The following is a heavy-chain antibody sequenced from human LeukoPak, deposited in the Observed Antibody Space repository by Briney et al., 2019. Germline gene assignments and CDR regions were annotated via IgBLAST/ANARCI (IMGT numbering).Heavy chain of an antibody. Sequence: GGSLRLSCAASGFTFSSYSMNWVRQAPGKGLEWVSSISSDSSYIYYADSVKGRFTISRDNAKNSLYLQMNSLRAEDTAVYYCARVGPNCSGGSCYYYYYGMDVWGQGTTVTVSS. J-gene: IGHJ6*02. D-gene: IGHD2-15*01. CDR1: GFTFSSYS. CDR2: ISSDSSYI. CDR3: ARVGPNCSGGSCYYYYYGMDV. V-gene: IGHV3-21*01.